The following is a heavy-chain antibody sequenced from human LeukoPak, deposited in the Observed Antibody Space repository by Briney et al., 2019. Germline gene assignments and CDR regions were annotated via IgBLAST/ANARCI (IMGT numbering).Heavy chain of an antibody. V-gene: IGHV1-2*02. D-gene: IGHD3-22*01. CDR2: INPNSGGT. Sequence: ASVKVSCKAPGYTFTGYYMHWVRQAPGQGLEWMGWINPNSGGTNYAQKFQGRVTMTRDTSISTAYMELSRLRSDDTAVYYCAREGHYYDSSGYYYYYYYYYMDVWGKGTTVTVSS. J-gene: IGHJ6*03. CDR1: GYTFTGYY. CDR3: AREGHYYDSSGYYYYYYYYYMDV.